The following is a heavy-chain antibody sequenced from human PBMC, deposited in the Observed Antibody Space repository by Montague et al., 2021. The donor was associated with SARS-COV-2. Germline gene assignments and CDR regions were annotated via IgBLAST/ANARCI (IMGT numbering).Heavy chain of an antibody. D-gene: IGHD2-15*01. CDR3: ARHYSATLPAGY. Sequence: SETLSLTCTVSGGSISSFYWSWFRQPPGKRLEWIGYISDSRSTNYNPSSTSRVTMTVDTSKNQFSLKVNSVTAADTAVYYCARHYSATLPAGYWGQGTLVTGSS. CDR2: ISDSRST. J-gene: IGHJ4*02. CDR1: GGSISSFY. V-gene: IGHV4-59*08.